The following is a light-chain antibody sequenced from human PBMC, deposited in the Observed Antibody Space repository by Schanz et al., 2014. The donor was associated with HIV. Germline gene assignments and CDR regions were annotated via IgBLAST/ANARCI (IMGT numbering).Light chain of an antibody. CDR2: DAS. V-gene: IGKV3-20*01. Sequence: EIVMTQSPGTLSVSPGERATLSCRASQTVSNNLAWYQQKPGQAPRLLIYDASKRATGIPDRFSGSASGTDFTLTISRLEPEDFAVYFCQYFGNSGGTFGGGTKVEIK. CDR1: QTVSNN. J-gene: IGKJ4*01. CDR3: QYFGNSGGT.